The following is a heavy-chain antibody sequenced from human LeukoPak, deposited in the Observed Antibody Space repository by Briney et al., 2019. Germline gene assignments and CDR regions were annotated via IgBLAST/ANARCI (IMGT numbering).Heavy chain of an antibody. Sequence: SETLSLTCNVSGGSISSSSFYWGWIRQPPGKGLEWIGEINHSGSTNYNPSLKSRVTISVDTSKNQFSLKLSSVTAADTAVYYCARQGMITFGGVIAQTGFFDYWGQGTLVTVSS. D-gene: IGHD3-16*02. CDR3: ARQGMITFGGVIAQTGFFDY. J-gene: IGHJ4*02. V-gene: IGHV4-39*01. CDR1: GGSISSSSFY. CDR2: INHSGST.